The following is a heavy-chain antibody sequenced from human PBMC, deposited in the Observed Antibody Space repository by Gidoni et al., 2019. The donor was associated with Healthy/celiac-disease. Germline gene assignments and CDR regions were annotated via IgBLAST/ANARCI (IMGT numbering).Heavy chain of an antibody. CDR2: FDPEDGET. CDR3: ATAQIIVVVPAAIPEEPFDY. Sequence: QVQLVQSGAEVQKPGASVKVSCKVSGYTLTELSMHWVRQAPGKGLDWMGGFDPEDGETIYAQKFQGRVTMTEDTSTDTAYMELSSLRSEDTAVYYCATAQIIVVVPAAIPEEPFDYWGQGTLVTVSS. D-gene: IGHD2-2*02. CDR1: GYTLTELS. V-gene: IGHV1-24*01. J-gene: IGHJ4*02.